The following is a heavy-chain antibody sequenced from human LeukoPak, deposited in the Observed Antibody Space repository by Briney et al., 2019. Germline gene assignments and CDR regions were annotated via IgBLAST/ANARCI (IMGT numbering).Heavy chain of an antibody. D-gene: IGHD3-16*01. Sequence: SQTLSLTCTVSGGSISGGSYYWSWIRQPAGKGLEWIGSVYFVGSTYYTPSLKSRVTISLDTSKNQFSLNLNSVTAADTAMYYCARQRYAYGPYFFDSWGQGTLVAVSS. CDR2: VYFVGST. V-gene: IGHV4-39*01. CDR3: ARQRYAYGPYFFDS. CDR1: GGSISGGSYY. J-gene: IGHJ4*02.